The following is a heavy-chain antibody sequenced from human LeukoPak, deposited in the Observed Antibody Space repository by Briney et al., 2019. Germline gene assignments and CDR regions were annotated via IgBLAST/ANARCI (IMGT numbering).Heavy chain of an antibody. CDR3: ARPRYGSGSLDS. Sequence: PSETLCLTCAVYGESFSGHYWTWIRQPPGRGLEWIGEINHSGSTTSNPSLNNRVTISVDTSKNQFSLKLTSVTAADTAVYYCARPRYGSGSLDSWGQGTLVTVSS. J-gene: IGHJ4*02. D-gene: IGHD3-10*01. CDR1: GESFSGHY. V-gene: IGHV4-34*01. CDR2: INHSGST.